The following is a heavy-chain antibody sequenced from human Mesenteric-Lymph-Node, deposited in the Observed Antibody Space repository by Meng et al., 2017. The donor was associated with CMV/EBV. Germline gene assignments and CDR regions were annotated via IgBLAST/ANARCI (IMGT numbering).Heavy chain of an antibody. CDR1: GFTFSGYG. V-gene: IGHV3-30*02. CDR3: ARAPAAATYNWFDP. Sequence: GESLKISCAASGFTFSGYGMHWVRQAPGKGLEWVAFIRYDEGNKYYADSVKGRFTISRDNSENTLYLQMNSLRAEDTAVYYCARAPAAATYNWFDPWGQGTLVTVSS. CDR2: IRYDEGNK. D-gene: IGHD2-15*01. J-gene: IGHJ5*02.